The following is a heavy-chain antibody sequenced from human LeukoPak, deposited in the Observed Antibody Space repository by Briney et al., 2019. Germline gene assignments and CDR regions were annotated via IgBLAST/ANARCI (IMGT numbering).Heavy chain of an antibody. V-gene: IGHV3-64D*09. CDR3: VRGYSFGPYGMDV. CDR1: GFTFSSYA. J-gene: IGHJ6*02. Sequence: GGSLRLSCSASGFTFSSYAMHWVRQAPGKGLEYVSAISDSGGSTYYAGSVKGRFTISRDNSKNTLYLQMSSLRAEDTAVYFCVRGYSFGPYGMDVWGQGTTVTVSS. D-gene: IGHD2-15*01. CDR2: ISDSGGST.